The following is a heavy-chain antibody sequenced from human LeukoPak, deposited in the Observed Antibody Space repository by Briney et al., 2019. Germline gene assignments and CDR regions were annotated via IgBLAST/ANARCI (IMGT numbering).Heavy chain of an antibody. J-gene: IGHJ4*02. V-gene: IGHV1-2*02. CDR2: INPNSGGT. CDR3: ARTDGVAGSYYFDY. Sequence: ASVKVSCKASGYTFTGYYMHWVRRAPGQGLEWMGWINPNSGGTEYAQKFQGRVTMTRDTSTSTVYIELSSLRSEDTAVYFCARTDGVAGSYYFDYWGQGTLVTVSP. D-gene: IGHD2-8*01. CDR1: GYTFTGYY.